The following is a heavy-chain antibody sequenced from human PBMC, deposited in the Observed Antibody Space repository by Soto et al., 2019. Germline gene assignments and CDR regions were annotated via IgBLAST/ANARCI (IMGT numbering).Heavy chain of an antibody. J-gene: IGHJ6*02. CDR2: IYWNDDP. Sequence: ESGPTLVNPTETLTLTCTFSGFSLTTRGMGVAWIRQPPGRALEWLALIYWNDDPRYSPSLKSRLTITKDTTKNQVVLTMPNMDPVDTATYYCAQSHPESGMEVWGQGTMVNVSS. CDR3: AQSHPESGMEV. V-gene: IGHV2-5*01. CDR1: GFSLTTRGMG.